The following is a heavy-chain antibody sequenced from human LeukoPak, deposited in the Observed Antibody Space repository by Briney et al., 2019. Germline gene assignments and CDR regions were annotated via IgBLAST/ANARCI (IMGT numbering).Heavy chain of an antibody. CDR1: GASISNYY. CDR3: ARGVNSGYFDY. Sequence: SETLSLTCTVSGASISNYYWTWIRQPPGKGLEWIAYIYYSGSTDYNPSLKSRVTISVDTSKNQFSLKLTSVTAADTAVYYCARGVNSGYFDYCGQGTLVTVSS. V-gene: IGHV4-59*01. CDR2: IYYSGST. J-gene: IGHJ4*02. D-gene: IGHD1-26*01.